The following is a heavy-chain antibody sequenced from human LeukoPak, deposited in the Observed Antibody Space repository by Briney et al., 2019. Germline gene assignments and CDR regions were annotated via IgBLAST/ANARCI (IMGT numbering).Heavy chain of an antibody. V-gene: IGHV5-51*01. CDR3: ARLPLTGYDYSGF. Sequence: GESLKISCTGSGYSFTSYWIGWVRQMPGEGLEWMGIIYTGDSDTRYSPSFQGQVTISADKSISTAYLQWSSLKASDTAMYYCARLPLTGYDYSGFWGQGTLVTVSS. D-gene: IGHD3-9*01. CDR1: GYSFTSYW. CDR2: IYTGDSDT. J-gene: IGHJ4*02.